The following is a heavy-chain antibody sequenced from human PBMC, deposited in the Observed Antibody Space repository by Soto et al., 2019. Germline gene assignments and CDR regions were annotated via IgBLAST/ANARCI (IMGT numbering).Heavy chain of an antibody. V-gene: IGHV4-39*01. D-gene: IGHD3-3*01. CDR1: GGSIISSSYY. J-gene: IGHJ5*02. Sequence: SETLSLTCTVSGGSIISSSYYWGWIRQPPGKGLEWIGSIYYSGSTYYNPSLKSRVTISVDTSKNQFSLKLSSVTAADTAVYYRARRITIFGVAMYNWFDPWGQGTLVTVSS. CDR2: IYYSGST. CDR3: ARRITIFGVAMYNWFDP.